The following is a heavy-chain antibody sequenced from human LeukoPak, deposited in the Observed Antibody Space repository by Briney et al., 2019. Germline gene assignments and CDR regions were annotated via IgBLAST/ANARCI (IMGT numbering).Heavy chain of an antibody. J-gene: IGHJ4*02. Sequence: ASVKVSCKASGYTLTDDYLHWVRQAPGQGLEWMGWINPNGGGTNYAQKFQGRVTMTRDTSISTAYMELSRLRSDDTAVYYCARELTMVRGVIPSWGQGTLVTVSS. D-gene: IGHD3-10*01. CDR2: INPNGGGT. V-gene: IGHV1-2*02. CDR3: ARELTMVRGVIPS. CDR1: GYTLTDDY.